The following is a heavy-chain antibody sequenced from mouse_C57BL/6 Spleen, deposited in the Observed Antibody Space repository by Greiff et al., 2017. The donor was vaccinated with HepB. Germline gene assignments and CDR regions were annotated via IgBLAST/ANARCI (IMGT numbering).Heavy chain of an antibody. Sequence: QVQLQQPGAELVRPGSSVKLSCKASGYTFTSYWMHWVKQRPIQGLEWIGNIDPSDSETHYNQKFKDKATLTVDKSSSTAYMQISSLTSEDSAVYYCARSGVHWYFDVWGTGTTVTVSS. CDR3: ARSGVHWYFDV. V-gene: IGHV1-52*01. J-gene: IGHJ1*03. D-gene: IGHD3-1*01. CDR1: GYTFTSYW. CDR2: IDPSDSET.